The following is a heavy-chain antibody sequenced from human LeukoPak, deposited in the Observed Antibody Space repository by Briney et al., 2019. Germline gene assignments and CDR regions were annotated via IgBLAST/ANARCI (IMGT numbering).Heavy chain of an antibody. V-gene: IGHV4-30-2*01. CDR3: ARGLGSAFDI. Sequence: SETLSLTCAVSGGSISSGGYSWSWLRQPPGKGLEWIGYIYHSGSTYYNPSLKSRVTISVDRSKNQFSLKLSSVTAADTAVYYCARGLGSAFDIWGQGTMVTVSS. J-gene: IGHJ3*02. CDR1: GGSISSGGYS. CDR2: IYHSGST. D-gene: IGHD3-9*01.